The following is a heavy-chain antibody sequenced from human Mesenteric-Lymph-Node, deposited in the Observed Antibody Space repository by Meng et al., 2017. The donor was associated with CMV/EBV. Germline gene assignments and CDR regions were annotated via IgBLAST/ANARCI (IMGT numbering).Heavy chain of an antibody. CDR2: IPYDGSRE. V-gene: IGHV3-30*02. Sequence: GESLKISCAVSGFTLNNYGIHWIRQAPGKGLEWVTFIPYDGSREFYADSVQGRFTISRDNSKNTVFLQMDRLRPEDTAVYYCAKDWRFTSSYNPVESPGNWGQGTLVTVSS. J-gene: IGHJ4*02. CDR3: AKDWRFTSSYNPVESPGN. CDR1: GFTLNNYG. D-gene: IGHD1-14*01.